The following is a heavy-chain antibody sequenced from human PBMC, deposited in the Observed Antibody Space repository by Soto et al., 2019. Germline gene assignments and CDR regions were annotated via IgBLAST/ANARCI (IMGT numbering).Heavy chain of an antibody. V-gene: IGHV4-34*01. D-gene: IGHD3-10*01. Sequence: TLSLTCAVYGGSFSGYYWSWIRQPPGKGLEWIGEINHSGSTNYNPSLKSRVTISVDTSMNQFSLKLSSVTAADTAVYYCALSAGGEMGYYFDYWGQGTLVTVSS. CDR1: GGSFSGYY. CDR3: ALSAGGEMGYYFDY. CDR2: INHSGST. J-gene: IGHJ4*02.